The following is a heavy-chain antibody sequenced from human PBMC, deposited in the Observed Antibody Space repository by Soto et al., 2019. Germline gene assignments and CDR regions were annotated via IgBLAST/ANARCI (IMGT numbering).Heavy chain of an antibody. D-gene: IGHD3-3*01. V-gene: IGHV1-8*01. Sequence: GASVKVSCKASGYTFTSYDINWVRQATGQGLEWMGWMNPNSGNTGYAQKFQGRVTMTRNTSISTAYMELSSLRSEDTAVYYCARTPETPSILGVALPYFFDYWGQGALVTVSS. CDR3: ARTPETPSILGVALPYFFDY. CDR2: MNPNSGNT. CDR1: GYTFTSYD. J-gene: IGHJ4*02.